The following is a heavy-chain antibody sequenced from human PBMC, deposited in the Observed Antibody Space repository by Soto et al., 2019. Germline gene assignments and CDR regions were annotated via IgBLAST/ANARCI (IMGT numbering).Heavy chain of an antibody. CDR1: GFTFSSYG. CDR2: IWYDGNNK. V-gene: IGHV3-33*01. J-gene: IGHJ3*02. D-gene: IGHD4-17*01. CDR3: ARELNTVTTRDALDI. Sequence: QVRLVESGGGVVQPGRSLRLSCAASGFTFSSYGMHWVRQAPGKGLEWVAVIWYDGNNKYYPDSVKGRFTISRDNSKNTLYLQMNSLRAEDTAVYYCARELNTVTTRDALDIWGQGTMVTVSS.